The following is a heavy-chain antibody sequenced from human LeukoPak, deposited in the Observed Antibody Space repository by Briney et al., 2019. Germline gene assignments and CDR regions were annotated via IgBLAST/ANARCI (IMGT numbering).Heavy chain of an antibody. CDR2: IRSKAYGGTT. CDR3: TRELVRGVIPDWYFDL. D-gene: IGHD3-10*01. V-gene: IGHV3-49*04. Sequence: GGSLRLSCTASGFTFGDYAMSWVRQAPGKGLEWVGFIRSKAYGGTTEYAASVKGRFTISRDDSKSIAYLQMNGLKTEDTAVYYCTRELVRGVIPDWYFDLWGRGTLVTVSS. J-gene: IGHJ2*01. CDR1: GFTFGDYA.